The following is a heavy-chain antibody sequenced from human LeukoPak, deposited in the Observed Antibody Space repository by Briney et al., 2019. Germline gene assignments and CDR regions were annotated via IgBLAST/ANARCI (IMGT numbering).Heavy chain of an antibody. CDR3: AKTHSSGWLFDI. D-gene: IGHD6-19*01. Sequence: GGSLRLSCAASGFTFSSFGMHWVRQAPGKGLEWVAVISYDGSNKYYADSVKGRFTISRDNSKNTLYLQMNSLRAEDTAVYYCAKTHSSGWLFDIWGRGTMVTVSS. CDR1: GFTFSSFG. CDR2: ISYDGSNK. V-gene: IGHV3-30*18. J-gene: IGHJ3*02.